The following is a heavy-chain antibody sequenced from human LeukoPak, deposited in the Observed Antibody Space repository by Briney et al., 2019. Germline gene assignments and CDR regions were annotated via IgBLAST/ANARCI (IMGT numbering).Heavy chain of an antibody. J-gene: IGHJ4*02. V-gene: IGHV4-39*01. CDR2: IYYNGDT. CDR3: ATVSV. CDR1: GASIRSSTFF. Sequence: SETLSLTCSVSGASIRSSTFFWDWVRQPPGKGLEWIGSIYYNGDTYYNPSLDNRVTFSADMSKNQFSLKLRSVTAADTDVYYCATVSVWGQGTLVTVSS.